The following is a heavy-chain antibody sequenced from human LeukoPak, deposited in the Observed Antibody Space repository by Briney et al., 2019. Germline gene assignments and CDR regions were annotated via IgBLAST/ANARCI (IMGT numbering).Heavy chain of an antibody. CDR1: GGSISSYY. Sequence: PSETLSLTCTVSGGSISSYYWSWIRQPPGEGLEWIGYIYYSGSTNYNPSLKSRVTISVDTSKNQFSLKLSSVTAADTAVYYCARLSVDTAMVIDYWGQGTLVTVSS. V-gene: IGHV4-59*08. J-gene: IGHJ4*02. D-gene: IGHD5-18*01. CDR3: ARLSVDTAMVIDY. CDR2: IYYSGST.